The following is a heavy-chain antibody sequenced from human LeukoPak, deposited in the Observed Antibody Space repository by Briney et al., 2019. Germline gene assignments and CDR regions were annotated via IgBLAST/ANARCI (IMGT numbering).Heavy chain of an antibody. J-gene: IGHJ4*02. V-gene: IGHV1-2*02. Sequence: ASVTVSCKASGYTFTGYYMHWVRQAPGQGLEWMGWINPNSGGTNYAQKFQGRVTMTEDTSTDTAYMELSSLRSEDTAVYYCATVPVRLTAILRYFDYWGQGTLVTVSS. D-gene: IGHD2-21*02. CDR2: INPNSGGT. CDR1: GYTFTGYY. CDR3: ATVPVRLTAILRYFDY.